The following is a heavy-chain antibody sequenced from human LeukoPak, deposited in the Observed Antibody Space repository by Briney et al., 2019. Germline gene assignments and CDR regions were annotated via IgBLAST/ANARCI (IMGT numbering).Heavy chain of an antibody. D-gene: IGHD3-22*01. CDR1: RLTFSSYS. Sequence: GRSLRLSCAASRLTFSSYSMNWVRQAPGKGLEWVSYISSSSSTIYYADSVKGRFTISRDNAKNSLYLQMNSLRAEDTAVYYCARGHYYDSSGYVSYWGQGTLVTVSS. CDR3: ARGHYYDSSGYVSY. J-gene: IGHJ4*02. CDR2: ISSSSSTI. V-gene: IGHV3-48*01.